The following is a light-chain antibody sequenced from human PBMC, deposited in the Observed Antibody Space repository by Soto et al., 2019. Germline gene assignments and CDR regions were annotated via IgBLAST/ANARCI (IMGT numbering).Light chain of an antibody. Sequence: QSALTQPRSVSGSPGQSVTISCTGTSSDVGGYNYVSWYQQHPGKAPKLMIYDVNKWPSGVPDRFSGSKSGNTASLTISGLQAEDEADYYCCSYAGTYAVVFGTGTKVTVL. CDR2: DVN. J-gene: IGLJ1*01. V-gene: IGLV2-11*01. CDR3: CSYAGTYAVV. CDR1: SSDVGGYNY.